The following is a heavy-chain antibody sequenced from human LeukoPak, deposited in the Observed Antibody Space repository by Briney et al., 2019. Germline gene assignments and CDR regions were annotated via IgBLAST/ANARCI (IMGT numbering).Heavy chain of an antibody. J-gene: IGHJ6*02. CDR2: ISYDGSKN. V-gene: IGHV3-30-3*01. CDR3: AKDLGTVVTPPHLFYYYYGMDV. CDR1: GFTFSTYA. D-gene: IGHD4-23*01. Sequence: GGSLRLSCAASGFTFSTYAMHWVRQAPGKGLEWVAVISYDGSKNYYADSVKGRFTISRDNSKNTLYLQMNSLRAEDTAVYYCAKDLGTVVTPPHLFYYYYGMDVWGQGTTVTVSS.